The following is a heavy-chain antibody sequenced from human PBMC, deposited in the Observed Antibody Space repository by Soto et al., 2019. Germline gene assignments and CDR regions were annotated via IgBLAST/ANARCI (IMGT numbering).Heavy chain of an antibody. CDR2: IYHSGST. CDR3: ARSHIVVVPAAMGHGYMDV. Sequence: SETLSLTCAVSSGSISSSNWWSWVRQPPGKGLEWIGEIYHSGSTNYNPSLKSRVTISVDKSKNQFSLKLSSVTAADTAVYYCARSHIVVVPAAMGHGYMDVWGKGTTVTVSS. V-gene: IGHV4-4*02. J-gene: IGHJ6*03. D-gene: IGHD2-2*01. CDR1: SGSISSSNW.